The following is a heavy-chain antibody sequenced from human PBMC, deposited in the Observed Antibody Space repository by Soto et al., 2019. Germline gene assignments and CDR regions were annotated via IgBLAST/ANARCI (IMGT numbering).Heavy chain of an antibody. Sequence: SETLSLTCTVSGGAISSYYWSWIRQPPGKGLEWIGYIYYSGSTNYNPSLKSRVTISVDTSKNQFSLKLTSVTAADTAVYYCARRYGGNFDYCGPVNLVTVSS. J-gene: IGHJ4*02. CDR3: ARRYGGNFDY. CDR1: GGAISSYY. D-gene: IGHD5-18*01. CDR2: IYYSGST. V-gene: IGHV4-59*01.